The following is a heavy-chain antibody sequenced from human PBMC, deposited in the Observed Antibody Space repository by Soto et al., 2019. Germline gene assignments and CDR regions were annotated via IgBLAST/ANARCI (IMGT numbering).Heavy chain of an antibody. Sequence: GGLLIVSWGAAGCSFTNFGVSWVSQAPGKGLEWVAGIGASGDITWYADSAKGRLSISRDNSKNTLYLQLNSLRFEDTAVYYCAKDDFTDRGDDYFDYWGPGTLVTLSS. V-gene: IGHV3-23*01. CDR2: IGASGDIT. J-gene: IGHJ4*02. CDR3: AKDDFTDRGDDYFDY. D-gene: IGHD2-21*02. CDR1: GCSFTNFG.